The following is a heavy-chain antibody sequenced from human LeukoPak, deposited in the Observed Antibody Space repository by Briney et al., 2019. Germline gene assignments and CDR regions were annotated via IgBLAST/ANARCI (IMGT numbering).Heavy chain of an antibody. CDR2: ISSSSSYI. V-gene: IGHV3-21*01. J-gene: IGHJ5*02. CDR3: ARVQSGDDANWFDP. Sequence: GGSLRLSCAVSGFTFSSYSMNWVRQAPGKGLEWVSSISSSSSYIYYADSVKGRFTISRDNAKNSLYLQMNSLRAEDTAVYYCARVQSGDDANWFDPWGQGTLVTVSS. CDR1: GFTFSSYS. D-gene: IGHD4-17*01.